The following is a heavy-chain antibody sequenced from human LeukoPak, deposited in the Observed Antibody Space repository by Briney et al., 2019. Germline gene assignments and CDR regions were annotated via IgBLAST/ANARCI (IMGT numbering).Heavy chain of an antibody. D-gene: IGHD6-19*01. V-gene: IGHV1-69*06. J-gene: IGHJ4*02. CDR3: ARGGYSSGWYGALYY. Sequence: SVKVSCKASGGTFSSYAISWVRQAPGQGLEWMGGIIPIFGTANYAQKFQGRVTITAGKSTSTAYMEPSSLRSEDTAVYYCARGGYSSGWYGALYYWGQGTLVTVSS. CDR2: IIPIFGTA. CDR1: GGTFSSYA.